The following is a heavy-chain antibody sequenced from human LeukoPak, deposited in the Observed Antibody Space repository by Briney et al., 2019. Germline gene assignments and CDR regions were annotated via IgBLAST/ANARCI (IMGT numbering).Heavy chain of an antibody. D-gene: IGHD4-23*01. CDR3: ARNSGGNFYWYFDV. V-gene: IGHV4-39*07. CDR2: IYYSGNT. Sequence: KPSETLSLTCTVSGGSISSSSYYWGWLRQPPGKGLEWIGNIYYSGNTQYNPSLKSRVTVSVDTSKNQFSLKLTSLTPADTAVYYCARNSGGNFYWYFDVWGRGTLVTVSS. J-gene: IGHJ2*01. CDR1: GGSISSSSYY.